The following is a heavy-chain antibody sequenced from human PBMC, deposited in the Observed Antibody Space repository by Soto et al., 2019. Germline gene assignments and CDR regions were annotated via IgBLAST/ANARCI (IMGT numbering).Heavy chain of an antibody. CDR2: IRWDGGRT. CDR3: AKEFHDLWNGVPTY. J-gene: IGHJ4*02. D-gene: IGHD3-3*01. V-gene: IGHV3-43*01. CDR1: GFTFGDYT. Sequence: GGSLRLSCAASGFTFGDYTMLWVRQAPRKGLEWVSLIRWDGGRTYYADSVYGRCTISSDNSKNSLYLQMNSLRTEDTALNYCAKEFHDLWNGVPTYWGQGTLETFS.